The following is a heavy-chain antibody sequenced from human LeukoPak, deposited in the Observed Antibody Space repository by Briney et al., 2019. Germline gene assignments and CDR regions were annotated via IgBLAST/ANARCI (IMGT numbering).Heavy chain of an antibody. J-gene: IGHJ6*02. D-gene: IGHD2-15*01. CDR3: ARSRDIDLYYYYYGMDV. CDR2: ISGSGGST. V-gene: IGHV3-23*01. Sequence: GGSLRLSCAASGFTFSSYAMSWVRQAPGKGLEWVSAISGSGGSTYYADSVKGRFTISRDNAKNSLYLQMNSLRAEDTAVYYCARSRDIDLYYYYYGMDVWGQGTTVTVSS. CDR1: GFTFSSYA.